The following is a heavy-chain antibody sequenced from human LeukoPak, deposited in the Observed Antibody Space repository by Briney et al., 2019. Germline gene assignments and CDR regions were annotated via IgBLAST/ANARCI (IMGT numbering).Heavy chain of an antibody. Sequence: SETLSLTCTVSGGSISSYYWSWIRQPPGKGLEWIGYIYYSGSTNYNPSLKSRATISVDTSKNQFSLKLSSVTAADTAVYYCASRIAVAGGAFDIWGQGTMVTVSS. D-gene: IGHD6-19*01. J-gene: IGHJ3*02. CDR3: ASRIAVAGGAFDI. CDR1: GGSISSYY. V-gene: IGHV4-59*01. CDR2: IYYSGST.